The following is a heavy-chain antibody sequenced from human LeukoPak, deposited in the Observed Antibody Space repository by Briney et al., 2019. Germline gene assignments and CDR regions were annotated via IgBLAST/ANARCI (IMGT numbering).Heavy chain of an antibody. CDR1: GFTFTSSA. CDR3: AAGIEMWDLRN. V-gene: IGHV1-58*01. CDR2: IVVGSGNT. D-gene: IGHD1-26*01. Sequence: ASVKVSCKASGFTFTSSAVRWVRQARGQRLEWIGWIVVGSGNTNYAQKFQERVTITRDMSTSTAYMELSSLRSEDTAVYYCAAGIEMWDLRNWGQGTLVTVSS. J-gene: IGHJ4*02.